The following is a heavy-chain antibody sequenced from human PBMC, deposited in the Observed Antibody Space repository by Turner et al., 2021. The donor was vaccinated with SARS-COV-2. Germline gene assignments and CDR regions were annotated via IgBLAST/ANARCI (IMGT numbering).Heavy chain of an antibody. Sequence: QVQLVESGGGVVQPGRSLRLSCAAYGFTFSSYGMHWVRQAPGKGLEWMAVISSDGSNKYYADSVKGRFTISRDNSKNTLYLQMRSLRAEDTAVYYCAKCGYQYYHYYYMDVWGKGTTVTVSS. D-gene: IGHD6-25*01. V-gene: IGHV3-30*18. CDR3: AKCGYQYYHYYYMDV. CDR1: GFTFSSYG. CDR2: ISSDGSNK. J-gene: IGHJ6*03.